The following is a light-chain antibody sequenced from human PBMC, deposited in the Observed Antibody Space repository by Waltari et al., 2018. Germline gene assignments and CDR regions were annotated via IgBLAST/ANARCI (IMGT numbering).Light chain of an antibody. CDR2: DTA. J-gene: IGKJ3*01. Sequence: ELVLTQSPATLSLSPGERATLSCRASQSINGYLAWYQQKPGQATRLIIYDTANRATGIAARLSGTGSGTDFTLSISSLEPEDFAVYFCQHRSNWPPLFAFGPGTKVDMK. V-gene: IGKV3-11*01. CDR3: QHRSNWPPLFA. CDR1: QSINGY.